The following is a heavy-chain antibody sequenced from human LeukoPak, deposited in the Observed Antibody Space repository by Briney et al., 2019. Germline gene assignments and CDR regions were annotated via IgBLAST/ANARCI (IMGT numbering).Heavy chain of an antibody. V-gene: IGHV3-23*01. Sequence: PPGGSLRLSCAASGFTFGNYAMGWVRQAPGKGLEWVSAISGSGGSTYYADSVKGRFTISRDNSKNTLYLQMNSLRAEDTAVYYCAKSYSYGPYYYYGMDVWGQGTTVTVSS. CDR1: GFTFGNYA. J-gene: IGHJ6*02. D-gene: IGHD5-18*01. CDR2: ISGSGGST. CDR3: AKSYSYGPYYYYGMDV.